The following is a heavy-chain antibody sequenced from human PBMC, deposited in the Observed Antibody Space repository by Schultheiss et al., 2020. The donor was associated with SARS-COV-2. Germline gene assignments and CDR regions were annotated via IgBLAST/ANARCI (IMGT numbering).Heavy chain of an antibody. CDR2: ISGSGGST. D-gene: IGHD3-22*01. J-gene: IGHJ6*02. Sequence: GESLKISCAASGITFSGYAMSWVRQAPGQGLEWVSAISGSGGSTYYADSVKGRFTISRDNPKNTLYLQMNSLRAEDTAVYYDAREQSASTMIVVVSYYYGMDVWGQGTTVTVSS. V-gene: IGHV3-23*01. CDR3: AREQSASTMIVVVSYYYGMDV. CDR1: GITFSGYA.